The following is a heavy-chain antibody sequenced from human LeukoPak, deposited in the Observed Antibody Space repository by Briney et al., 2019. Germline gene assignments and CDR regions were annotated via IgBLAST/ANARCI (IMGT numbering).Heavy chain of an antibody. CDR3: ARAYRPSIAAAGPFDY. V-gene: IGHV1-69*01. J-gene: IGHJ4*02. CDR1: GGTFSSYA. D-gene: IGHD6-13*01. Sequence: SVKVSCNASGGTFSSYAISWVRQAPGQGLEWMGGIIPIFGTANYAQKFQGRVTITADESTSTAYMELSSLRSEDTAVYYCARAYRPSIAAAGPFDYWGQGTLVTVSS. CDR2: IIPIFGTA.